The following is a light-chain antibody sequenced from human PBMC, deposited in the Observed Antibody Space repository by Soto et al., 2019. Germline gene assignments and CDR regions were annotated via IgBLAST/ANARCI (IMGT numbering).Light chain of an antibody. J-gene: IGKJ1*01. CDR3: QQYNAWPPWT. CDR2: GAS. Sequence: EIVMTQSPATLSVSPGERATVSCRASQSVSTSLARYQQKPGQAPRLLIYGASTRATGIPTRFSGSGSGTEFTLTISSLQSEDFAVYYCQQYNAWPPWTFGQGTKVEIK. CDR1: QSVSTS. V-gene: IGKV3-15*01.